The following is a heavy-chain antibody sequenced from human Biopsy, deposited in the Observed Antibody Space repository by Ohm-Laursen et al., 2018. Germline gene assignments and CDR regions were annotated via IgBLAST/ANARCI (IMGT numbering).Heavy chain of an antibody. Sequence: ASVKVSCNASGGTFSSYIFAWVRQAPGQRPEWMGDVMPFFGTAQYAPKLQGRVSMTADKTTYTAYMELTSLTSEDTAVYFCARHYYDTSGYNWFDPWGQGTLVTVSS. D-gene: IGHD3-22*01. CDR3: ARHYYDTSGYNWFDP. CDR2: VMPFFGTA. J-gene: IGHJ5*02. V-gene: IGHV1-69*06. CDR1: GGTFSSYI.